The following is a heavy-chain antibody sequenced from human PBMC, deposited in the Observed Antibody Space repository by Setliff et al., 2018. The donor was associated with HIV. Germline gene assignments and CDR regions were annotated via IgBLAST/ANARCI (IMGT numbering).Heavy chain of an antibody. CDR1: GYTFNSYA. D-gene: IGHD5-18*01. Sequence: VASVKVSCKASGYTFNSYAMHWVRQAPGQGLEWMGIINPSGGGTSYAQKFQGRVTMTRDTSTSTVYMELSSLRSGDTAVYYCARGVQLWSDYWGQGTLVTVSS. CDR2: INPSGGGT. CDR3: ARGVQLWSDY. J-gene: IGHJ4*02. V-gene: IGHV1-46*02.